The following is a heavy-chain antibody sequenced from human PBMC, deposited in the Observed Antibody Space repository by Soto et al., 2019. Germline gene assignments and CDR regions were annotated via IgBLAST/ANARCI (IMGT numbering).Heavy chain of an antibody. Sequence: QVQLVESGGGVVQPGRSLRLSCAASGFNFNNYGMHWVRQAPGKGLEWVAVIWNDGNGYYYANSVKGRFTISRDNSKNTADLQMGSLRAGEPAVFYCARRQISPPTRGAASARGGMDVWGQGTTVTVSS. J-gene: IGHJ6*02. CDR3: ARRQISPPTRGAASARGGMDV. D-gene: IGHD6-13*01. V-gene: IGHV3-33*01. CDR2: IWNDGNGY. CDR1: GFNFNNYG.